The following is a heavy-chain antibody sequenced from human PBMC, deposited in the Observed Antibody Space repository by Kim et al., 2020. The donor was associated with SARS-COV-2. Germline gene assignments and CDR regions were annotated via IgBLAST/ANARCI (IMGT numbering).Heavy chain of an antibody. Sequence: SVKVSCKASGGTFSSYAISWVRQAPGQGLEWMGGIIPIFGTANYAQKFQGRVTITADESTSTAYMELSSLRSEDTAVYYCASLGKDMGDSSGYYLDYWGQGTLVTVSS. D-gene: IGHD3-22*01. J-gene: IGHJ4*02. CDR3: ASLGKDMGDSSGYYLDY. CDR2: IIPIFGTA. V-gene: IGHV1-69*13. CDR1: GGTFSSYA.